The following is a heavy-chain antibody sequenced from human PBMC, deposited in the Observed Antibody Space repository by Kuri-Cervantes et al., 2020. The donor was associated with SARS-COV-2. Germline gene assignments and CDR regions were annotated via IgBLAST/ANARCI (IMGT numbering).Heavy chain of an antibody. V-gene: IGHV3-23*01. CDR2: ISGSGGST. Sequence: GESLKISCAASGFTFSSYAMSWVRQAPGKGLEWVSAISGSGGSTYYADSVKGRFTISRDNSKNTLYLQMNSLRAEETAVYYCAKTTMVQGVIISGWIDYWGQGTLVTVSS. CDR3: AKTTMVQGVIISGWIDY. D-gene: IGHD3-10*01. J-gene: IGHJ4*02. CDR1: GFTFSSYA.